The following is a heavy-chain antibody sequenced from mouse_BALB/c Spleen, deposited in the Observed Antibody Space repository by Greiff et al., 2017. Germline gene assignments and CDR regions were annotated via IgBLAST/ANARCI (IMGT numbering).Heavy chain of an antibody. Sequence: EVHLVESGGDLVKPGGSLKLSCAASGFTFSSYGMSWVRQTPDKRLEWVATISSGGSYTYYPDSVKGRFTISRDNAKNTLYLQMSSLKSEDTAMYYCARHVLRLQGYAMDYWGQGTSVTVSS. CDR1: GFTFSSYG. V-gene: IGHV5-6*01. D-gene: IGHD1-2*01. CDR3: ARHVLRLQGYAMDY. CDR2: ISSGGSYT. J-gene: IGHJ4*01.